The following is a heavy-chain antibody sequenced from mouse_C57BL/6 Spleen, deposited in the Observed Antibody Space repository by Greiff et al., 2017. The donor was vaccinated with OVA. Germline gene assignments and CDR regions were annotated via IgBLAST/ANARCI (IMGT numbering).Heavy chain of an antibody. V-gene: IGHV1-80*01. CDR1: GYAFSSYW. D-gene: IGHD1-1*01. CDR3: ARSGGLLWYFDV. Sequence: QVQLKQSGAELVKPGASVKISCKASGYAFSSYWMNWVKQRPGKGLEWIGQIYPGDGDTNYNGKFKGKATLTADKSSSTAYMQLSSLTSEDSAVYFCARSGGLLWYFDVWGTGTTVTVSS. CDR2: IYPGDGDT. J-gene: IGHJ1*03.